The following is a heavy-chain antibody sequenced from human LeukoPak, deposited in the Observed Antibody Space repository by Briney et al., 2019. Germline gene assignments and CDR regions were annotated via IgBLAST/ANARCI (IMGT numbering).Heavy chain of an antibody. Sequence: GGSLRLSCVSSGFSFSNYAMSWVRQAPGKGLEWVSAISGSGGSTYYADSVKGRFTISRDNSKNTLYLQMNSLRAEDTAVYYCAKDRLGELLYYFDYWGQGTLVTVSS. CDR3: AKDRLGELLYYFDY. D-gene: IGHD3-10*01. V-gene: IGHV3-23*01. J-gene: IGHJ4*02. CDR1: GFSFSNYA. CDR2: ISGSGGST.